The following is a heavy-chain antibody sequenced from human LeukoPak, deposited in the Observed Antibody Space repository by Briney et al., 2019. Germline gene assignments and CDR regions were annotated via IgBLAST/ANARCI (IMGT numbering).Heavy chain of an antibody. CDR3: ARELRNYPIDY. CDR2: ILYDGSHK. D-gene: IGHD3-3*01. CDR1: GFTFSSYA. Sequence: PGGSLRLSCAVSGFTFSSYAMNWVRQAPGKGLECVAVILYDGSHKYYADSVKRRFTISRDNSKNTLYLQMNSLRAEDTAVYYCARELRNYPIDYWGQGTLVTVSS. V-gene: IGHV3-30*04. J-gene: IGHJ4*02.